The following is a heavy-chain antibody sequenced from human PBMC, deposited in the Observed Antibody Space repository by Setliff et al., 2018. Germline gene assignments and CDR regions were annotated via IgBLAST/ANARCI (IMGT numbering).Heavy chain of an antibody. CDR2: ITHDGSKT. D-gene: IGHD2-15*01. CDR3: ARPPNIVVVVAANDAFDI. J-gene: IGHJ3*02. CDR1: GYSISSGYY. V-gene: IGHV3-7*01. Sequence: ETLSLTCTVSGYSISSGYYWGWIRQAPGKGLEWVASITHDGSKTYILDSVKGRFTISRDNTKNSLYLQMNSLRAEDTAVYYCARPPNIVVVVAANDAFDIWGQGTMVTVSS.